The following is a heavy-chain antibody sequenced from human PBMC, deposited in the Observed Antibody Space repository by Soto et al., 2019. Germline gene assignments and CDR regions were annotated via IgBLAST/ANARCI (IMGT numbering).Heavy chain of an antibody. CDR1: GYPFTTYD. CDR3: AAIAVAVTDY. V-gene: IGHV1-8*01. Sequence: QVQVVQSGAEVKKPGASVKVSCEASGYPFTTYDINWVRQATGQGLEWMGWMNPGSGYTGYAQKFQARVTMTRDTSTSTAYMELSRLTSEDKAVYYCAAIAVAVTDYWGQGTLVTVSS. J-gene: IGHJ4*02. D-gene: IGHD6-19*01. CDR2: MNPGSGYT.